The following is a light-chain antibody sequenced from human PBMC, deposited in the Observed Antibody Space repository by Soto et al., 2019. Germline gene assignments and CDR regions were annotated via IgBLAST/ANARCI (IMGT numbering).Light chain of an antibody. J-gene: IGKJ4*01. V-gene: IGKV3-15*01. CDR3: QKYNDWPRT. CDR2: RAS. CDR1: QSVNSN. Sequence: EKVMTQSPAALSVSPGERATLSCRASQSVNSNLAWYQQKPGQAHRLLLYRASTRATGIPARFSGSASGTDFSLTISSLHSGDSAVYYCQKYNDWPRTFGGGTKVEVK.